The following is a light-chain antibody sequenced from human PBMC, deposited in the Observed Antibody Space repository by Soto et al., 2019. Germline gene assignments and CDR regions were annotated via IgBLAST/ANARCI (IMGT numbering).Light chain of an antibody. CDR3: SSHTNTDTLV. CDR1: SGDVGFYNY. Sequence: QSALTQPASVSGSPGQSITISCTGTSGDVGFYNYVSWYQQYPGKAPKLMIYEVSNRPSGVSNRFSGSKSGNTASLTISGLQAEDEADYYCSSHTNTDTLVFGGGTKLTVL. V-gene: IGLV2-14*01. CDR2: EVS. J-gene: IGLJ2*01.